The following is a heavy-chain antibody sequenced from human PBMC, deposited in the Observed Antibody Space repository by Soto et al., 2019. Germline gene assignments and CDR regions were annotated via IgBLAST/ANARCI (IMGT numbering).Heavy chain of an antibody. CDR3: TGGHYYGMAV. D-gene: IGHD3-16*01. CDR1: GFPFSAYN. V-gene: IGHV3-21*06. J-gene: IGHJ6*02. CDR2: ITSKTGQI. Sequence: PGGSLRLSCTGSGFPFSAYNMNWVRQVPGKGPEWISSITSKTGQIYYAESVKGRFTISRDNAKNSLYLEMNRLGAEDTAVYFCTGGHYYGMAVGGQGPRVTVS.